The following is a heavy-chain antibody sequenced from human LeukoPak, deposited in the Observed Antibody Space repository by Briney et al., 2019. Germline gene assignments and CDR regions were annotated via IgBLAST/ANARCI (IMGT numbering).Heavy chain of an antibody. Sequence: SETLALTCTVSGGSISSYYWTWIRQPPGKGLEWIGSLYYSGSTNYNPSLKSRVTISVDTSKNQFSLKLSSVTAADTAVYYCARRHVEYSSSSDPYYFDYWGQGTLVTVSS. V-gene: IGHV4-59*01. J-gene: IGHJ4*02. CDR2: LYYSGST. CDR1: GGSISSYY. CDR3: ARRHVEYSSSSDPYYFDY. D-gene: IGHD6-6*01.